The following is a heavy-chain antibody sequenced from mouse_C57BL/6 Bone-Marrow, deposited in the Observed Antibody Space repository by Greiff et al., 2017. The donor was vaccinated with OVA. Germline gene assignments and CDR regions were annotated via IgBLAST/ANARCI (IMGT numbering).Heavy chain of an antibody. CDR3: ARVGEPGFDD. V-gene: IGHV14-3*01. Sequence: EVKLVESVAELVRPGASVKLSCTASGFNIKNTYMHWVKQRPEKGLEWIGRIDPANGNNKYAPKLQGKATITADTTSNTAYLQLSSLTSEDTAIYYCARVGEPGFDDWGQGTTLTVSS. CDR2: IDPANGNN. J-gene: IGHJ2*01. CDR1: GFNIKNTY.